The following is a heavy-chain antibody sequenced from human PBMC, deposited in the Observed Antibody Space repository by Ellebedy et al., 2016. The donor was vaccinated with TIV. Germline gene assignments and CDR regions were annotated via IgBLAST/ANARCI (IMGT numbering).Heavy chain of an antibody. V-gene: IGHV3-7*03. J-gene: IGHJ5*02. D-gene: IGHD3-10*01. CDR1: GFTFSSYW. CDR2: IKQDGSEK. Sequence: GGSLRLSXAASGFTFSSYWMSWVRQAPGKGLEWVANIKQDGSEKYYVDSVKGRFTISRDNANNSLYLQMNSLRAEDTAVYYCAGARWFRELLGCFDPWGQGTLVTVSS. CDR3: AGARWFRELLGCFDP.